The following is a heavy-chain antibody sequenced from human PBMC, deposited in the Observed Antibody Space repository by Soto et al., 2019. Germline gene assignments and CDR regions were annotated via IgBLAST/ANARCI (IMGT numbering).Heavy chain of an antibody. Sequence: QVQLQQWGAGPLRPLETLSLTCGVSGGSFSGYYWAWIRQSPGKGPEWIGEINDRGSINYNPSLKSRVSISVDTSKNHYSLNLRSVTAADTAVYYCARESHDILTGPPWVWYFDLWGRGTLVTVSS. CDR1: GGSFSGYY. V-gene: IGHV4-34*01. CDR2: INDRGSI. D-gene: IGHD3-9*01. CDR3: ARESHDILTGPPWVWYFDL. J-gene: IGHJ2*01.